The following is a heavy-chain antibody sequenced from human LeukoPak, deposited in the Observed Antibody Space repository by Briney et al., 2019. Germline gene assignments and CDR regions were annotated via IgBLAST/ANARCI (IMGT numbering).Heavy chain of an antibody. J-gene: IGHJ4*02. CDR2: ISSSSSYI. CDR1: RFSFSSYS. CDR3: ARSPYSSSPLFDY. Sequence: PGGSLRLSCAASRFSFSSYSMNWVRQAPGKGLGWVSSISSSSSYIYYADSVKGRFTISRDNAKNSLYLQMNSLRAEDTAVYYCARSPYSSSPLFDYWGQGTLVTVSS. V-gene: IGHV3-21*01. D-gene: IGHD6-6*01.